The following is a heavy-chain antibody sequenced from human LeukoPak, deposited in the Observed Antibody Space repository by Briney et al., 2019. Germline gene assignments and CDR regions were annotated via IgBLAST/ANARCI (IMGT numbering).Heavy chain of an antibody. D-gene: IGHD5-12*01. CDR1: GYSFTSYW. Sequence: GESLKISCKGSGYSFTSYWIGWVRQMPGKGLEWMGIIYPGDSNTRYSPSLQGQVTISADEFITTAYLQWSSLKASDTAMYYCARRVATSYGMDVWGQGTTVTVSS. J-gene: IGHJ6*02. CDR2: IYPGDSNT. V-gene: IGHV5-51*01. CDR3: ARRVATSYGMDV.